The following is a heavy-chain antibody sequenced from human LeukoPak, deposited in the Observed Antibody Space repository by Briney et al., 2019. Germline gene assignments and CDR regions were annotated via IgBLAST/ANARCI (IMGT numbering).Heavy chain of an antibody. D-gene: IGHD1-7*01. CDR2: IRYDGSNQ. V-gene: IGHV3-30*02. CDR1: GFTFSNSG. CDR3: AKVDELYYYYMDV. J-gene: IGHJ6*03. Sequence: GGSLRLSCAASGFTFSNSGMHWVRQAPGKGLEWVAFIRYDGSNQYYADSVKGRFTISRDNSKNTLYLQMNSLRAEDTAVYYCAKVDELYYYYMDVWGKGTTVTVSS.